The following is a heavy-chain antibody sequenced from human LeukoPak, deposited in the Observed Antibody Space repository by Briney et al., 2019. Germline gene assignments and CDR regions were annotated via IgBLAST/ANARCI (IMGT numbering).Heavy chain of an antibody. V-gene: IGHV3-23*01. CDR3: AKGRGYGSGSFDY. D-gene: IGHD3-10*01. J-gene: IGHJ4*02. CDR1: GFTFSSYA. CDR2: ISGSGGST. Sequence: QPGGSLRLSCAASGFTFSSYAMSWVRQAPGKGLEWVSAISGSGGSTYYADSVKGRFTVSRDNSKNTLYLQMNSLRAEDTAVYYCAKGRGYGSGSFDYWGQGTLVTVSS.